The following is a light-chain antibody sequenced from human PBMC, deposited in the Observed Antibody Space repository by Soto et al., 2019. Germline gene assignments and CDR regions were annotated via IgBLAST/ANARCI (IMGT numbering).Light chain of an antibody. CDR2: AAS. J-gene: IGKJ4*01. CDR3: EQYYCYPLT. V-gene: IGKV1-8*01. CDR1: QGISSY. Sequence: AIRMTQSPSSLSASTGDRVTITCRASQGISSYLAWYQQKPGKAPKLLIYAASTLQSGVPSRFSGRGSVTDFTLTISCLQSEDVATYYCEQYYCYPLTVGGGTKVESK.